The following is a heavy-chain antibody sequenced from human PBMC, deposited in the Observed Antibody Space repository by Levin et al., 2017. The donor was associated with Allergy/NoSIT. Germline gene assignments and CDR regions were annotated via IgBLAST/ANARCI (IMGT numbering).Heavy chain of an antibody. Sequence: AGGSLRLSCAASGFTFSSYGMHWVRQAPGKGLEWVAVIWYDGSNKYYADSVKGRFTISRDNSKNTLYLQMNSLRAEDTAVYYCARDPAYYDILTGPRPYYFDYWGQGTLVTVSS. V-gene: IGHV3-33*01. J-gene: IGHJ4*02. CDR2: IWYDGSNK. D-gene: IGHD3-9*01. CDR3: ARDPAYYDILTGPRPYYFDY. CDR1: GFTFSSYG.